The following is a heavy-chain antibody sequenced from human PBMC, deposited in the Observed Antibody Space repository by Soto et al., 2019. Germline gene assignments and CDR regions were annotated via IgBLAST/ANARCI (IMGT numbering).Heavy chain of an antibody. CDR1: GFTFSSYG. D-gene: IGHD3-3*01. V-gene: IGHV3-30*18. J-gene: IGHJ6*02. Sequence: QVQLVESGGGVVQPGRSLRLSCAASGFTFSSYGMHWVRQAPGKGLEWVAAISYDGSNEYYADSVKGRFTISRDNSKNTLYVQMNSLRAEDTAVYYCAKEVWRGPMDVWGQGTTVTVSS. CDR2: ISYDGSNE. CDR3: AKEVWRGPMDV.